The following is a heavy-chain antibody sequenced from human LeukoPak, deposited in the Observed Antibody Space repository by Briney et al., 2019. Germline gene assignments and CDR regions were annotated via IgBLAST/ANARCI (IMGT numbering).Heavy chain of an antibody. Sequence: SETLSLTCTVSGGSISSGSYYWSWIRQPAGQGLEYIGRMYTGGSTNYNPSLKSRVTISVDTSKNQFSLKLSSVTAADTAVYYCACLTTADAFDIWGQGTMVTVSS. J-gene: IGHJ3*02. V-gene: IGHV4-61*02. D-gene: IGHD3-22*01. CDR3: ACLTTADAFDI. CDR2: MYTGGST. CDR1: GGSISSGSYY.